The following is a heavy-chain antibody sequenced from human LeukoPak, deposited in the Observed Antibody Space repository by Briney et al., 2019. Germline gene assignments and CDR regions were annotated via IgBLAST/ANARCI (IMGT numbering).Heavy chain of an antibody. CDR3: ARNPRLSGDGRPRAQPHNWFDP. CDR2: ICSSRSTL. V-gene: IGHV3-48*01. J-gene: IGHJ5*02. CDR1: GFTFSSYS. Sequence: GGSLRLFCAASGFTFSSYSMIWVRQAPGKGLEWVSYICSSRSTLYYAVSVKGRFTISRDNAKNSLYLQMNSLRSEDTAVYYCARNPRLSGDGRPRAQPHNWFDPWGQGTLVTVSS. D-gene: IGHD3-10*01.